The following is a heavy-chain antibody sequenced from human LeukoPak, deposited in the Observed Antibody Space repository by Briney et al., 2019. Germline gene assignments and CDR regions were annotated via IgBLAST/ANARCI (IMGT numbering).Heavy chain of an antibody. CDR3: TKRASGSGSHYYYMDV. CDR2: ISGSGGST. V-gene: IGHV3-23*01. CDR1: GFTFSSYA. Sequence: GGSLRLSCAASGFTFSSYAMSWVRQAPGKGPEWVSTISGSGGSTYYADSVNGRFTISRDNSKNTLYLQMNSLRAEDTAVYYCTKRASGSGSHYYYMDVWAKGTTVTVSS. D-gene: IGHD3-10*01. J-gene: IGHJ6*03.